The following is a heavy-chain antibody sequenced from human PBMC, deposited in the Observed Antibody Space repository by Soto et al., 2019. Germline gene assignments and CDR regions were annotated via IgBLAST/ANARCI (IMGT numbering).Heavy chain of an antibody. CDR1: GYTFTGYY. CDR3: ARAGDYVSLRFDP. Sequence: GASVKVSCKASGYTFTGYYMHWVRQAPGQGLEWMGWINPNSGGTNYAQKFQGRVTMTRDTSISTAYMELSRLRSDDTAVYYCARAGDYVSLRFDPWGQGTLVTVSP. J-gene: IGHJ5*02. D-gene: IGHD4-17*01. CDR2: INPNSGGT. V-gene: IGHV1-2*02.